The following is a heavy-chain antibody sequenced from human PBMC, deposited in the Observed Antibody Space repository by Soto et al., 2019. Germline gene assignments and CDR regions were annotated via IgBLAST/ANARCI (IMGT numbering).Heavy chain of an antibody. Sequence: WATLSLTCTVSGGSISSSSYYWGWIRQPPGKGLEWIGSIYYSGSTYYNPSLKSRVTISVDTSKNQFSLKLSSVTAADTAVYYCARHIIDYGGNSVAPWGQGTLVTVS. J-gene: IGHJ5*02. V-gene: IGHV4-39*01. CDR2: IYYSGST. CDR3: ARHIIDYGGNSVAP. CDR1: GGSISSSSYY. D-gene: IGHD4-17*01.